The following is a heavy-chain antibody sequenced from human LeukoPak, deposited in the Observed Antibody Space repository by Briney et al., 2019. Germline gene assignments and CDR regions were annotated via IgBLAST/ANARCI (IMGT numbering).Heavy chain of an antibody. CDR1: GGTFSSYA. Sequence: SVKVSCKASGGTFSSYAISWVRQAPGQGLEWMGGIIPIFGTANYAQKLQGRVTITADESTSTAYMELSSLRSEDTAVYYCATDFGVVIEVYAFDIWGQGTMVTVSS. D-gene: IGHD3-3*01. V-gene: IGHV1-69*13. CDR3: ATDFGVVIEVYAFDI. CDR2: IIPIFGTA. J-gene: IGHJ3*02.